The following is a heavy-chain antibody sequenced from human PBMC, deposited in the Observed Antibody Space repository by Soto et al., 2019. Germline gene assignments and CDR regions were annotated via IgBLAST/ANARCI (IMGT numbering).Heavy chain of an antibody. J-gene: IGHJ4*02. CDR2: IKSKTDGGTT. CDR1: GFTFSNAW. V-gene: IGHV3-15*01. D-gene: IGHD3-22*01. Sequence: EVQLVESGGGLVKPGGSLRLSCAASGFTFSNAWMSWVRQAPGKGLEWVGRIKSKTDGGTTDYAAPVKGRFTISRDDSKNTLYLQMNSLKTEDTAVYYCTTDPHAGSSGYYYPLDYWGQGTLVTVSS. CDR3: TTDPHAGSSGYYYPLDY.